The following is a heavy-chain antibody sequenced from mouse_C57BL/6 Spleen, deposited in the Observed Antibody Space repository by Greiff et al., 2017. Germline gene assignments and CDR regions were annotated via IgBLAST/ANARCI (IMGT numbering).Heavy chain of an antibody. Sequence: EVKLMESGPGLVKPSQSLSLTCSVTGYSITSGYYWNWIRQFPGNKLEWMGYISYDGSNNYNPSLKNRISITRDTSKNQFFLKLNSVTTEDTTTYYCARDPPYVLGFAYWGQGTLVTVSA. CDR1: GYSITSGYY. J-gene: IGHJ3*01. CDR3: ARDPPYVLGFAY. CDR2: ISYDGSN. V-gene: IGHV3-6*01.